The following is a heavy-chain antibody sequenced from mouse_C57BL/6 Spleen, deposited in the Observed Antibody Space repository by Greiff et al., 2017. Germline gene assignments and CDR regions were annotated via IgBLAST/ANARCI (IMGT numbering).Heavy chain of an antibody. CDR2: IYPRSGNT. CDR3: AREITTVVATPGY. D-gene: IGHD1-1*01. V-gene: IGHV1-81*01. Sequence: VMLVESGAELARPGASVKLSCRASGYTFTSYGISWVKQRTGQGLEWIGEIYPRSGNTYYNEKFKGKATLTADKSSSTAYMELRSLTSEDSAVYFCAREITTVVATPGYWGQGTTLTVSS. J-gene: IGHJ2*01. CDR1: GYTFTSYG.